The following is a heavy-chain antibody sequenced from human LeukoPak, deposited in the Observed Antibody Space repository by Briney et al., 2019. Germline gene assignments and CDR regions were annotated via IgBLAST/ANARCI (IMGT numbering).Heavy chain of an antibody. CDR3: ARDRYCSGGSCYLEGYYYYGMDV. J-gene: IGHJ6*02. Sequence: SQTLSLTCAISGDSVSSNSAAWNWIRQSPSRGLEWLGRTYYRSKWYNDYAVSVKSRITINPDTSKNQFSLQLNSVTPEDTAVYYCARDRYCSGGSCYLEGYYYYGMDVWGQGTTVTVSS. CDR1: GDSVSSNSAA. D-gene: IGHD2-15*01. V-gene: IGHV6-1*01. CDR2: TYYRSKWYN.